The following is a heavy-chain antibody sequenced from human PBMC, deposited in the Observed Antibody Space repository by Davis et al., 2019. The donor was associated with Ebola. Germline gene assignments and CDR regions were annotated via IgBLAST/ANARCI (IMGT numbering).Heavy chain of an antibody. CDR2: INSDGSST. CDR1: GFTFSSYW. J-gene: IGHJ4*02. D-gene: IGHD4-17*01. CDR3: AKAAYGDYGFDY. V-gene: IGHV3-74*01. Sequence: GESLKISCAASGFTFSSYWMHWVRQAPGKGLVWVSRINSDGSSTSYADSVKGRFTISRHNSKNTLYLQMNSLRAEDTAVYYCAKAAYGDYGFDYWGQGTLVTVSS.